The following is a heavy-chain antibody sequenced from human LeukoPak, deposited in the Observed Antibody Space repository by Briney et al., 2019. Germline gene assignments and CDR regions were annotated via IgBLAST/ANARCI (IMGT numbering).Heavy chain of an antibody. CDR1: GGSISSSSYY. J-gene: IGHJ3*02. CDR2: IYYSGST. CDR3: ARLERDYDAFDI. V-gene: IGHV4-39*02. D-gene: IGHD1-1*01. Sequence: PSETLSLTCTVSGGSISSSSYYWGWIRQPPGKGLEWIGSIYYSGSTYYNPSLKSRVTISVDTSKNHFSLKLSSVTAADTAVYYCARLERDYDAFDIWGQGTMVTVSS.